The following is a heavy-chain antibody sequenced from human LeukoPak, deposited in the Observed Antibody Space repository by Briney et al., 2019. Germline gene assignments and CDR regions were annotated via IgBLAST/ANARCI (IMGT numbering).Heavy chain of an antibody. V-gene: IGHV3-30-3*01. Sequence: GGSLRLSCAASGFTFSSYAMHWVRQAPGKGLEWVAVISYDGSNKYYADSVKGRFTISRDNSKNTLYLQMNSLRAEDTAVYYCARALYDSSGLFGYWGQGTLVTVSS. D-gene: IGHD3-22*01. CDR2: ISYDGSNK. CDR3: ARALYDSSGLFGY. J-gene: IGHJ4*02. CDR1: GFTFSSYA.